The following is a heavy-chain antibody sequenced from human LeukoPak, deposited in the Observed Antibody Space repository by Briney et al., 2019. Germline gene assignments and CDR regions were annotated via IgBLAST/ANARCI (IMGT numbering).Heavy chain of an antibody. CDR1: GYTFTSYG. Sequence: GGSVTVSCKASGYTFTSYGISGVRQAPGQERERMGWIRAYICNTNFAQKLQCSVTMTTHTSPSPAYMDLSSLRSDDPAVYYCARDQAATNTRVRFCLERGQGTLVTVS. CDR3: ARDQAATNTRVRFCLE. CDR2: IRAYICNT. V-gene: IGHV1-18*01. D-gene: IGHD3-9*01. J-gene: IGHJ4*02.